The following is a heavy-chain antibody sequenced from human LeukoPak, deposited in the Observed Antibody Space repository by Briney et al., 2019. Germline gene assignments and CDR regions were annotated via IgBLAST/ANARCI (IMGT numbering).Heavy chain of an antibody. Sequence: SETLSLTCAVYSGSFSGYYWSWIRQPPGKGLEWIGEINHSGSTNYNPPLKSRVTISVDTSKNQFSLKLSSVTAADTAVYYCARDLADYGEPFDYWGQGTLVTVSS. CDR3: ARDLADYGEPFDY. CDR1: SGSFSGYY. V-gene: IGHV4-34*01. CDR2: INHSGST. D-gene: IGHD4-17*01. J-gene: IGHJ4*02.